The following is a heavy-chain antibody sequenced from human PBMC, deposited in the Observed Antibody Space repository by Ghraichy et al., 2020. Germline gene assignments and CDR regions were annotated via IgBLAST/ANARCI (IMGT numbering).Heavy chain of an antibody. J-gene: IGHJ6*02. CDR2: FDPEIDEA. D-gene: IGHD2-15*01. Sequence: ASVKVSCKVSGYSLTELSMHWVRQAPGKGLEWMGSFDPEIDEAFYAQTFEGRLTLTVDTSTDTAYMELNSLRSEDTAVYFCTTDGLDCSGGSCSYYYYYGMDIWGQGTTVTVSS. CDR3: TTDGLDCSGGSCSYYYYYGMDI. CDR1: GYSLTELS. V-gene: IGHV1-24*01.